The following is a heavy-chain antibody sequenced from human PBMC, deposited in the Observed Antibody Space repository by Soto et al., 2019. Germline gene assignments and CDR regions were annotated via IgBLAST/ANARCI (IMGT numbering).Heavy chain of an antibody. CDR1: GLSFSNAH. CDR3: FHEGSGSNSTDY. J-gene: IGHJ4*02. Sequence: EVRMVESGGGLVKPGGSLRLSCAASGLSFSNAHMNWVRQAPGKGREWVGRITSKTDGWTTDYAAPMKGRFTISRDDSEYRLYLQMNSLKTDDTAVYYCFHEGSGSNSTDYWGPGTLVTVSS. D-gene: IGHD1-26*01. CDR2: ITSKTDGWTT. V-gene: IGHV3-15*07.